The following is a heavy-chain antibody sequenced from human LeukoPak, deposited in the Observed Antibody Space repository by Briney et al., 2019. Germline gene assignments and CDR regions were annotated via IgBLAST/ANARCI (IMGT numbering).Heavy chain of an antibody. CDR3: ARGSYYYYMDV. CDR1: GYTFSSYD. Sequence: GGSLRLACATSGYTFSSYDMHWVRQATGKGLEWVSAIGTAGDTYYPGSVKGRFTISRENAKNSLYLQMNSLRAGDTAVYYCARGSYYYYMDVWGKGTTVTVSS. V-gene: IGHV3-13*01. CDR2: IGTAGDT. J-gene: IGHJ6*03.